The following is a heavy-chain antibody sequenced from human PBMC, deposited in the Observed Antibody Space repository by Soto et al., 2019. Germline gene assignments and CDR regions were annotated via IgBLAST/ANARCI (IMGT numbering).Heavy chain of an antibody. CDR1: GFTFRSYV. Sequence: QVQLVESGGGVVQPGTSLRLSCVGSGFTFRSYVIHWVRQAQGKGLEWVALTSYDGSNNFYGDSVKGRFTISRDNSRNTVELQMDSLRLEDTALYYCARGGTTGGLDVWGQGTLVSVSS. CDR3: ARGGTTGGLDV. D-gene: IGHD3-16*01. V-gene: IGHV3-33*05. J-gene: IGHJ4*02. CDR2: TSYDGSNN.